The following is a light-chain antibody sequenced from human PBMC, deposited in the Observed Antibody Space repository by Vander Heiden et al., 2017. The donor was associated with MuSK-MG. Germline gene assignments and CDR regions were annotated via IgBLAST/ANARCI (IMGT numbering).Light chain of an antibody. J-gene: IGLJ2*01. V-gene: IGLV3-1*01. Sequence: YELTQPPSVSVSPGQTASITCSGPELRNKFVSWYQQKPGQSPILVIYQDTKRPSGIPERVSGSNSGGTVTMTSSGTQAVDEAYYYCQAWDSNAVIFGGGIKLTVL. CDR2: QDT. CDR3: QAWDSNAVI. CDR1: ELRNKF.